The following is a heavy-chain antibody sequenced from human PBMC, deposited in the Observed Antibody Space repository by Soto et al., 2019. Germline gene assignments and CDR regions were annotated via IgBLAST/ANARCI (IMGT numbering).Heavy chain of an antibody. CDR1: GYTFTGYY. CDR3: AKPGGLRVVVAADKWFDP. D-gene: IGHD2-15*01. CDR2: INPNSGGT. J-gene: IGHJ5*02. V-gene: IGHV1-2*02. Sequence: ASVKVSCKASGYTFTGYYMHWVRQAPGQGLEWMGWINPNSGGTNYAQKFQGRVTMTRDTSISTAYMELSRLRSDDTAVYYCAKPGGLRVVVAADKWFDPWGQGTLVTVSS.